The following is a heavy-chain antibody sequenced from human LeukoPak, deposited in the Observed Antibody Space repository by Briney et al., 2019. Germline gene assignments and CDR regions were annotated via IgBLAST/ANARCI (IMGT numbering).Heavy chain of an antibody. CDR3: ARPGDILTGYAFDY. CDR2: ISYDGSNK. J-gene: IGHJ4*02. Sequence: PGGSLRLSCAASGFTFSSYAMHWVRQAPGKGLEWVAVISYDGSNKYYADSVKGRFTISRDNSKNTLYLQMNSLRAEDTAVYYCARPGDILTGYAFDYWGQGTLVTVSS. V-gene: IGHV3-30*04. D-gene: IGHD3-9*01. CDR1: GFTFSSYA.